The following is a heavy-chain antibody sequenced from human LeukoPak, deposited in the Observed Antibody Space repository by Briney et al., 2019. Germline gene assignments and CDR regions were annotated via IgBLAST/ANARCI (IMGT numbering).Heavy chain of an antibody. CDR3: ARDRPNYYGANGHYYRRDGDY. CDR2: ITSSGDTT. Sequence: ETLSLTCTVSGGSISSSSYYWGWIRQLPGKGLEWVSSITSSGDTTYYAGSVKGQFTISRDNSKNTVYLQMNSLRAEDTAVYYCARDRPNYYGANGHYYRRDGDYWGQGTLVTASS. J-gene: IGHJ4*02. V-gene: IGHV3-23*01. D-gene: IGHD3-22*01. CDR1: GGSISSSSYY.